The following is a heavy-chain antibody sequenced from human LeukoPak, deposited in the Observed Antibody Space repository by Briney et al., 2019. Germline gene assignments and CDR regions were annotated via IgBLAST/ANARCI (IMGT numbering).Heavy chain of an antibody. Sequence: GGSLRLSCAASGFTFSSYWMSWVRQAPGKGLEWVANIKQDGSEKYYVDSVRGRFTISRDNAKNSLYLQMNSPRAEDTAVYYCARGDLVVTLEGPIDYWGQGTLVTVSS. CDR3: ARGDLVVTLEGPIDY. CDR1: GFTFSSYW. D-gene: IGHD2-21*02. V-gene: IGHV3-7*01. J-gene: IGHJ4*02. CDR2: IKQDGSEK.